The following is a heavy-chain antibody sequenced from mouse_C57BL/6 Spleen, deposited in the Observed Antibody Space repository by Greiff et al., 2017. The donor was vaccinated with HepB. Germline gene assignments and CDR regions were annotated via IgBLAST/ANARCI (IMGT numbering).Heavy chain of an antibody. CDR2: IHPNSGST. Sequence: VQLQQPGAELVKPGASVKLSCKASGYTFTSYWMHWVKQRPGQGLEWIGMIHPNSGSTNYNEKFKSKATLTVDKSSSTAYMQLSSLTSEDSAVYYCARNYYGSSDWYFDVGGTGTTVTVSS. CDR1: GYTFTSYW. V-gene: IGHV1-64*01. CDR3: ARNYYGSSDWYFDV. D-gene: IGHD1-1*01. J-gene: IGHJ1*03.